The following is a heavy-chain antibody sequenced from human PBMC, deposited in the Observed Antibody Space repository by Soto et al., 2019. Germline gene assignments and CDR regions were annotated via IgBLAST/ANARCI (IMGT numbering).Heavy chain of an antibody. D-gene: IGHD5-18*01. CDR1: GFTFSNYW. CDR2: ISYDGSNK. J-gene: IGHJ4*02. Sequence: VQWVESGGGLVQPGGSLRLSCAASGFTFSNYWMSWVRQAPGKGLEWVAVISYDGSNKYYADSVKGRFTISRDNSKNTLYLQMNSLRAEDTAVYYCAKRYSYGYYFDYWGQGTLVTVSS. CDR3: AKRYSYGYYFDY. V-gene: IGHV3-30*18.